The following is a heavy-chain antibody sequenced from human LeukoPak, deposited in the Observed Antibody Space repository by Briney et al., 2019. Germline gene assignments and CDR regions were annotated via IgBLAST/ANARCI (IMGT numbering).Heavy chain of an antibody. CDR3: ATDLGVGATSFDY. CDR2: FDPEDGKT. CDR1: GYTLTELS. J-gene: IGHJ4*02. V-gene: IGHV1-24*01. Sequence: GASVKVSCKVSGYTLTELSMHWVRQAPGEGLDWMGGFDPEDGKTIYAQKFQGRLTMTEDTSTDTAYMELSSLRSEDTALYYCATDLGVGATSFDYWGQGTLVTVSS. D-gene: IGHD1-26*01.